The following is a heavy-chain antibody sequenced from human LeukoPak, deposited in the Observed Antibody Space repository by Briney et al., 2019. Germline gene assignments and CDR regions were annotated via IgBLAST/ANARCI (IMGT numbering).Heavy chain of an antibody. D-gene: IGHD2-8*02. J-gene: IGHJ3*02. Sequence: TGGSLRLSCAASGFTFSSYSMNWVRQAPGKGLEWVPSISSSSSYIYYADSVKGRFTISRDNAKNSLYLQMNSLRAEDTAVYYCARGGTGALYADDAFDIWGQGTMVTVSS. CDR3: ARGGTGALYADDAFDI. CDR1: GFTFSSYS. V-gene: IGHV3-21*01. CDR2: ISSSSSYI.